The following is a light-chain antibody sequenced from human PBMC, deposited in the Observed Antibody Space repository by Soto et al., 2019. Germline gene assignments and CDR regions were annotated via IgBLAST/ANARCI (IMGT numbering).Light chain of an antibody. CDR3: QQLFMYPPT. CDR1: QGIINY. Sequence: IQLTQSPSSLSASVGDRVTITCRASQGIINYLAWYQQKPGKAPKLLIYGASTLQSGVPSRLGGSGSGTDFTLTVSSLQTEDFATDYCQQLFMYPPTFGPGTKVDIK. V-gene: IGKV1-9*01. CDR2: GAS. J-gene: IGKJ3*01.